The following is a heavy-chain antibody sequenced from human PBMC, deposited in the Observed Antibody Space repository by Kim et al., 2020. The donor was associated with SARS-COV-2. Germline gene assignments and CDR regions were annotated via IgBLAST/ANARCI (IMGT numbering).Heavy chain of an antibody. Sequence: ASVKVSCKASGYTFTSYAMNWVRQAPGQGLEWMGWINTNTGNPTYAQGFTGRFVFSLDTSVSTAYLQISSLKAEDTAVYYCARVPRPTYYDILTGPYNWFDPWGQGTLVTVSS. CDR2: INTNTGNP. D-gene: IGHD3-9*01. CDR1: GYTFTSYA. CDR3: ARVPRPTYYDILTGPYNWFDP. J-gene: IGHJ5*02. V-gene: IGHV7-4-1*02.